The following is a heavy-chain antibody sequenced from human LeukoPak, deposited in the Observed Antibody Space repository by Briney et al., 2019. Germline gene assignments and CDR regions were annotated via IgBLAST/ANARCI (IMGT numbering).Heavy chain of an antibody. Sequence: GGSLTLSCAASGFTFSSYAMSWVRQAPGKGLEWVSAISGSGGSTYYADSVKGRFTISRDNSKNTLYLEMNGLRAEDTAVYYCTKFLDGSFDYWGQGTLVTVSS. CDR2: ISGSGGST. J-gene: IGHJ4*02. CDR1: GFTFSSYA. CDR3: TKFLDGSFDY. D-gene: IGHD3-3*01. V-gene: IGHV3-23*01.